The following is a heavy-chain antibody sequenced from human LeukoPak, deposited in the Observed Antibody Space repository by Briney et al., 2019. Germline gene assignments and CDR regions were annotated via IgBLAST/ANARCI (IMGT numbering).Heavy chain of an antibody. D-gene: IGHD6-13*01. CDR2: IKQDGSEK. V-gene: IGHV3-7*01. CDR3: ARGFRSSWYGYYFDY. Sequence: GGSLRLSCAASGFTFSSYWMSWVRQAPGKGLEGVANIKQDGSEKYYVDSVKGRFTISRDNAKNSLYLQMNSLRAEDTAVYYCARGFRSSWYGYYFDYWGEGTLVTVSS. CDR1: GFTFSSYW. J-gene: IGHJ4*02.